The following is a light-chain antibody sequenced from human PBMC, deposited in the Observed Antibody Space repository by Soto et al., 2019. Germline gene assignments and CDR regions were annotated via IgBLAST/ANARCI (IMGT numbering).Light chain of an antibody. Sequence: EIVLTQSPGTLSLSPGERATLSCRASQSISTNLAWYQQKPGQAPRLLIYGASTRDTHIPDRFSGTGSETEFTLSVSSLQSEDFATYYCQQYNSYPLTFGGGTKVDIK. CDR1: QSISTN. CDR3: QQYNSYPLT. CDR2: GAS. J-gene: IGKJ4*01. V-gene: IGKV3-15*01.